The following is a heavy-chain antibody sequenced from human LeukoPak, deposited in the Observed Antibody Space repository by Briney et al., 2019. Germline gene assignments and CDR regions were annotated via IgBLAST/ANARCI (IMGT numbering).Heavy chain of an antibody. CDR3: ARSSGAYRFFDY. V-gene: IGHV4-59*01. J-gene: IGHJ4*02. D-gene: IGHD1-26*01. CDR1: GCSFSSYY. Sequence: SETLTLTCTVSGCSFSSYYWSWIRQPPGKGLEWIGYVYYSGTTDYNPSLKSRVNISVDTSNNQFSLRVSSVTAADTAVYYCARSSGAYRFFDYGGQGTVV. CDR2: VYYSGTT.